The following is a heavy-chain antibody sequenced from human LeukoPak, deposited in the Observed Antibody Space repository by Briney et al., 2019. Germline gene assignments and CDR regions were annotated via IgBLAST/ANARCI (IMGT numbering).Heavy chain of an antibody. V-gene: IGHV1-18*01. CDR2: INPYNGNT. CDR3: ARDTQIVGVTPFDY. CDR1: GYTFTNYG. J-gene: IGHJ4*02. D-gene: IGHD1-26*01. Sequence: ASVKVSCKASGYTFTNYGISWVRQAPGQWLEWMGWINPYNGNTNYAQKVQGRVTMTTDTSTSTVYMELRSLRSDDTAVYYCARDTQIVGVTPFDYWGQGTLVTVSP.